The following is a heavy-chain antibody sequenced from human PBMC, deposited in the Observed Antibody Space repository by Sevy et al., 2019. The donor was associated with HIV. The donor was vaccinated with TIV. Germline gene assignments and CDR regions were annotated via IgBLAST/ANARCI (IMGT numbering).Heavy chain of an antibody. Sequence: SETLSLTCTVSGGSISSYYWSWIRQPPGKGLEWIGYIYYSGSTNYNPSLKSRVTISVDTSKNQFSLKLSSVTAADTAVYYCARDGYGSGSDAFDIWGQGTMVTVSS. CDR3: ARDGYGSGSDAFDI. V-gene: IGHV4-59*01. CDR2: IYYSGST. D-gene: IGHD3-10*01. CDR1: GGSISSYY. J-gene: IGHJ3*02.